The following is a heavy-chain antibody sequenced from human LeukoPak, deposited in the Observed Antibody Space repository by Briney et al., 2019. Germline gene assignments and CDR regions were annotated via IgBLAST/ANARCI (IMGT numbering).Heavy chain of an antibody. CDR2: MNPNSGNT. D-gene: IGHD3-22*01. Sequence: ASVKVSCKASGYTFTSYDINWVRRATGQGLEWMGWMNPNSGNTGYAQKFQGRVTMTRNTSISTAYMELSSLRSEDTAVYYCARDRAYDSSGEPMFNPWGQGTLVAVSS. CDR1: GYTFTSYD. J-gene: IGHJ5*02. V-gene: IGHV1-8*01. CDR3: ARDRAYDSSGEPMFNP.